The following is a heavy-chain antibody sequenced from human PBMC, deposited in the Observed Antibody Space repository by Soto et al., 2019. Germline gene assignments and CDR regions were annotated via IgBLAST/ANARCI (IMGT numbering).Heavy chain of an antibody. Sequence: GGSLRLSCAASGFTFSDYYMTWIRQAPGKRLQWVSYISSSGNSIYYADSVRGRFTVSSDNAKNSLFLQMNSLRAEDTAVYYCARTAAAGRSFDYWRLGTVVTVSS. V-gene: IGHV3-11*01. CDR1: GFTFSDYY. D-gene: IGHD6-13*01. CDR2: ISSSGNSI. J-gene: IGHJ4*02. CDR3: ARTAAAGRSFDY.